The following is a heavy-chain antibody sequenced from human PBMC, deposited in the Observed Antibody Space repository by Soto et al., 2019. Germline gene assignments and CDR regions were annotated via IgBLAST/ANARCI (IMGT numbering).Heavy chain of an antibody. D-gene: IGHD5-12*01. CDR2: INAGNGNT. CDR3: ARVSGYYLPDY. V-gene: IGHV1-3*05. Sequence: QVQLVQSGAEEKKPGASVKVSCKASGYTFTNYAMHWVRQAPGQRLEWMGWINAGNGNTKYSQRFQGRVTITRDTSASTAYMELSSLRSEDTAVYYCARVSGYYLPDYWGQATLVTVSS. CDR1: GYTFTNYA. J-gene: IGHJ4*02.